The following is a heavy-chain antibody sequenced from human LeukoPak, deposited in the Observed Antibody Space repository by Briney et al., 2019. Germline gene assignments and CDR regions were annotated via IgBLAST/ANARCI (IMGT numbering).Heavy chain of an antibody. CDR2: INHSGYT. D-gene: IGHD1-14*01. CDR3: TRMTTGHDY. J-gene: IGHJ4*02. V-gene: IGHV4-34*01. CDR1: GVSFNDYY. Sequence: SETLSLTCAVSGVSFNDYYWSWVRQSPGKGLEWIGEINHSGYTNDSPSLKSRVTISIDTSRKQFSLNLRSVTVADTAAYYCTRMTTGHDYWGQGTLVTVPS.